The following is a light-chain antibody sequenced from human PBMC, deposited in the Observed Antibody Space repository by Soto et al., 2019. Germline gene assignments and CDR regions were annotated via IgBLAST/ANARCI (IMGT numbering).Light chain of an antibody. Sequence: DIQMTQSPSDMSASVGDRVTITCRASQDISNFLVWFQQRPGKVPKRLMYSANRLESGVPSRFSVSGSGTEFTLTISSLQPEDFATYYCLQHKSYPRTFGQGTKVDIK. J-gene: IGKJ1*01. V-gene: IGKV1-17*03. CDR1: QDISNF. CDR2: SAN. CDR3: LQHKSYPRT.